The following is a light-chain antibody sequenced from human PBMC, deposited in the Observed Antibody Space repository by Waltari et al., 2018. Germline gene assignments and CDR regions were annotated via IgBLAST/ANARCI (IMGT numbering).Light chain of an antibody. Sequence: QSALTQPRSVSGSPGPSVTLSCTGTIRDVVGFNFFSWYQQHPGKAPNFNLYDVTNRPSGVPDRFSGSKSGNTASLTISGLQAEDEADYYCCSYAGSYNFVFGSGTTVTVL. CDR1: IRDVVGFNF. J-gene: IGLJ1*01. CDR2: DVT. CDR3: CSYAGSYNFV. V-gene: IGLV2-11*01.